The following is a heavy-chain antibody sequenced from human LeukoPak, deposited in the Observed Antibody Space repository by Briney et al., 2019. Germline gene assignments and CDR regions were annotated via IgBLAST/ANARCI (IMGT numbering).Heavy chain of an antibody. Sequence: SVKVSCKASGGTFSSCAISWVRQAPGQGLEWMGGIIPIFGTANYAQKFQGRVTMTRDTSTSTVYMELSSLRFEDTAVYYCARGTDSSGWSSFDCWGQGTLVTVSS. CDR1: GGTFSSCA. V-gene: IGHV1-69*05. CDR2: IIPIFGTA. D-gene: IGHD6-19*01. J-gene: IGHJ4*02. CDR3: ARGTDSSGWSSFDC.